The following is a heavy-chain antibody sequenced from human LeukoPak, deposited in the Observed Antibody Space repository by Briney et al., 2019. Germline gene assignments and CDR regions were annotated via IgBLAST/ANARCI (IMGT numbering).Heavy chain of an antibody. CDR3: AGSYYYGSGDAFDI. J-gene: IGHJ3*02. CDR2: IYTSGST. D-gene: IGHD3-10*01. V-gene: IGHV4-61*02. CDR1: GGSISSGSYY. Sequence: SETLSLTCTVSGGSISSGSYYWSWIRQPAGKGLEWIGRIYTSGSTNYNPSLKSRATISVDTSKNQFSLKLSSVTAADTAVYYCAGSYYYGSGDAFDIWGQGTMVTVSS.